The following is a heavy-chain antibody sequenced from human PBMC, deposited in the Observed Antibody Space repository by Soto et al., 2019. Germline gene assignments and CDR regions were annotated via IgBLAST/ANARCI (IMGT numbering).Heavy chain of an antibody. J-gene: IGHJ6*02. V-gene: IGHV5-10-1*01. CDR1: GYSFTSYW. D-gene: IGHD3-10*01. CDR3: ASLYYGSGSRPIYYYYGMDV. Sequence: GESLKISCKGSGYSFTSYWISWVRQMPGKGLEWMGRIDPSDSYTNYSPSFQGHVTISADKSISTAYLQWSSLKASDTAMYYCASLYYGSGSRPIYYYYGMDVCGQGTTVTVSS. CDR2: IDPSDSYT.